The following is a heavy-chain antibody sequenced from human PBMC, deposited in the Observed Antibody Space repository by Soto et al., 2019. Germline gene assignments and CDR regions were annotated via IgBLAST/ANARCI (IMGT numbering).Heavy chain of an antibody. D-gene: IGHD5-12*01. CDR3: AKDVDNYYYYGMDV. V-gene: IGHV3-9*01. Sequence: GGSLRLACAASGFTFDDYAMHWVRQAPGKGLEWVSGISWNSGSIGYADSVKGRFTISRDNAKNSLYLQMNSLRAEDTALYYCAKDVDNYYYYGMDVWGQGTTVTVSS. CDR2: ISWNSGSI. J-gene: IGHJ6*02. CDR1: GFTFDDYA.